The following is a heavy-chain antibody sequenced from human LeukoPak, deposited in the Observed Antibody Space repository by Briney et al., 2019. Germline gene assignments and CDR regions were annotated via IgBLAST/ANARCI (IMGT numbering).Heavy chain of an antibody. V-gene: IGHV4-30-4*02. CDR2: IYYSGST. CDR1: GGSISSGDYY. D-gene: IGHD6-19*01. J-gene: IGHJ4*02. CDR3: ARSEYSSGWYWKYYFDY. Sequence: PSETLSLTCTVSGGSISSGDYYWSWIRQPPGKGLEWIGYIYYSGSTYYNPSLKSRVTISVDTSKNQFSLKLSSVTAADTAVYYCARSEYSSGWYWKYYFDYWGQGTLVTVSS.